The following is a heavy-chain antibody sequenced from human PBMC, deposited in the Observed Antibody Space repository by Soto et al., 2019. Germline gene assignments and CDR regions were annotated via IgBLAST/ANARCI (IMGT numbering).Heavy chain of an antibody. D-gene: IGHD6-13*01. V-gene: IGHV3-30*18. CDR3: ANSVSLSIAAAGPRGDRFDY. CDR2: ISYDGSNK. CDR1: GFTFSSYG. Sequence: GGSLRLSCAASGFTFSSYGMHWVRQAPGKGLEWVAVISYDGSNKYYADSVKGRFTISRDNSKNTLYLQMNSLRAEDTAVYYCANSVSLSIAAAGPRGDRFDYWGQGTLVTVSS. J-gene: IGHJ4*02.